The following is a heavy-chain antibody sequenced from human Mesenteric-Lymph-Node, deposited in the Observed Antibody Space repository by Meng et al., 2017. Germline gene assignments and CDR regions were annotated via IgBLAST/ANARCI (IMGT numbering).Heavy chain of an antibody. D-gene: IGHD5-18*01. CDR1: GFNVRNYA. Sequence: GESLKISCAASGFNVRNYAMTWVLQAPGKGLEWVSSLSASGGSGPYYADSVKGRFTISRDNSNNTLLLQMDSLRAEETGRDYCARGTAMEGFDYWGQGTRVNGCS. CDR2: LSASGGSGP. J-gene: IGHJ4*02. CDR3: ARGTAMEGFDY. V-gene: IGHV3-23*01.